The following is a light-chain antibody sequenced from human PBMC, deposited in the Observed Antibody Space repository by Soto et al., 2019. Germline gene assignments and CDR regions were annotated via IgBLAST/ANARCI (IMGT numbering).Light chain of an antibody. CDR1: QSVSSN. J-gene: IGKJ4*01. CDR2: DIS. Sequence: EIVMTQSPATLSVSQGERATLSCRASQSVSSNLAWYQQKPGQAPSLLIYDISARATGIPTRFSGSGSGTEFTLTISSLQSEDFAVYYCQQYNGWPLTFGGGTKVDIK. CDR3: QQYNGWPLT. V-gene: IGKV3D-15*01.